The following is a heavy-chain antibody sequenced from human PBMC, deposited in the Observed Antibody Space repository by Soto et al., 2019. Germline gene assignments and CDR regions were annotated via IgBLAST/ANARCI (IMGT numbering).Heavy chain of an antibody. CDR3: ARSMTTVIQYYYGMDV. D-gene: IGHD4-17*01. Sequence: ETLSLTCTVSGGSISSYYWSWIRQPPGKGLEWIGYIYYSGSTNYNPSLKSRVTISVDTSKNQFSLKLSSVTAADTAVYYCARSMTTVIQYYYGMDVWGQGTTVTVSS. V-gene: IGHV4-59*01. CDR1: GGSISSYY. J-gene: IGHJ6*02. CDR2: IYYSGST.